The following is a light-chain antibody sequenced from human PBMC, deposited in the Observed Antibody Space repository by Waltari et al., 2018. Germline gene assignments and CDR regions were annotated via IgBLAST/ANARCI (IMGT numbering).Light chain of an antibody. V-gene: IGLV2-23*02. CDR1: SSDVGSYNL. CDR2: EVS. CDR3: CSYAGSSTYV. Sequence: QSALTQPPSVSGSPGQSITIYSTGTSSDVGSYNLVSWYQQHPGKAPKLMIYEVSKRPSGVSNRFSGSKSGNTASLTISGLQAEDEADYYCCSYAGSSTYVFGTGTKVTVL. J-gene: IGLJ1*01.